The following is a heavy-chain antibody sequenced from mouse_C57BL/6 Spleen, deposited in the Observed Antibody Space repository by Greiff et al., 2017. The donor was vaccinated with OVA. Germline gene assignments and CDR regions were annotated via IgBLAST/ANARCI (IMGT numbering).Heavy chain of an antibody. J-gene: IGHJ2*01. CDR2: IDPSDSYT. CDR1: GYTFTSYW. D-gene: IGHD2-5*01. V-gene: IGHV1-69*01. Sequence: QVQLQQPGAELVMPGASVKLSCKASGYTFTSYWMHWVKQRPGQGLEWIGEIDPSDSYTNYNQKFKGKSTLTVDKSSSTAYMQLRSLTSEDSAVYYCARGGYYSKGDYWGQGTTLTVSS. CDR3: ARGGYYSKGDY.